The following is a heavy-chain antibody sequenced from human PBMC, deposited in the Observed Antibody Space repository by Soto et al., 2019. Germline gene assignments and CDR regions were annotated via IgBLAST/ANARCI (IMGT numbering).Heavy chain of an antibody. D-gene: IGHD1-26*01. CDR1: GFTFSSYD. J-gene: IGHJ6*02. CDR2: IGTAGDT. V-gene: IGHV3-13*01. CDR3: ARGGPRWDYYYYGMDV. Sequence: GGSLRLSCAASGFTFSSYDMHWVRQATGKGLEWVSAIGTAGDTYYPGSVKGRFTISRENAKNSLYLQMNSLRAEDTAVYYCARGGPRWDYYYYGMDVWGQGTTVTVSS.